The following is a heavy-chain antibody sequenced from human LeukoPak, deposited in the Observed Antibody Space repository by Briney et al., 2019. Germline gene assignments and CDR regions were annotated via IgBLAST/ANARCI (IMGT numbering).Heavy chain of an antibody. V-gene: IGHV6-1*01. Sequence: SQTLSLTCAISGDSVSSNSAAWNWIRQSPSRSLEWLGRTYYRSKYYNAYAVSVKSRITINPDTSKSQFPLQLNSVTPEDTAGYYCARGFWIGYSYYFDYWGQGTLVTVSS. D-gene: IGHD3-3*01. CDR3: ARGFWIGYSYYFDY. CDR1: GDSVSSNSAA. J-gene: IGHJ4*02. CDR2: TYYRSKYYN.